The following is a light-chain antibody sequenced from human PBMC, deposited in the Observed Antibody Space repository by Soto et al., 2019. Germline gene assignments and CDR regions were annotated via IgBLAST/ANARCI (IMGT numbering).Light chain of an antibody. CDR1: QAIFIS. Sequence: DIQLTQSPIFLSASVGDRVTISCRASQAIFISLAWYQQKPGKAPNLLIFGASTLQSGVPSRFSGSGSGTEFTLTISSLQPEDFATYYCQQLNSHPRTFGQGTKLEV. CDR2: GAS. V-gene: IGKV1-9*01. CDR3: QQLNSHPRT. J-gene: IGKJ2*01.